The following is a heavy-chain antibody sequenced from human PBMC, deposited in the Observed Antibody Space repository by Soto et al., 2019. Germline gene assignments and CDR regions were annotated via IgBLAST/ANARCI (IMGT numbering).Heavy chain of an antibody. CDR1: GGSISSSNW. CDR3: ARAGRGYCSGGSCYSGLHGMDV. CDR2: IYHSGST. J-gene: IGHJ6*02. D-gene: IGHD2-15*01. V-gene: IGHV4-4*02. Sequence: QVQLQESGPGLVKPSGTLSLTCAVSGGSISSSNWWSWVRQPPGKGLEWIGEIYHSGSTNYNPSLKIRGTISVYKFKNQFSLKLSSVTAADTAVYYCARAGRGYCSGGSCYSGLHGMDVWGQGTTVTGSS.